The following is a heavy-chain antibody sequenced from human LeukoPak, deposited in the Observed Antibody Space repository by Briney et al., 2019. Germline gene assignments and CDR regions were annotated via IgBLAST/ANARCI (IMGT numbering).Heavy chain of an antibody. J-gene: IGHJ5*02. V-gene: IGHV3-74*01. CDR3: AKSDWFDP. CDR2: IKGDGSST. CDR1: GFTFSGYW. Sequence: GGSLRLSCAASGFTFSGYWMHWLRHAPGKGLVWVSRIKGDGSSTTYVDSVKGRFIISRDNTKNTLYLQMNSLRAEDTAVYYCAKSDWFDPWGQGTLVTVSS.